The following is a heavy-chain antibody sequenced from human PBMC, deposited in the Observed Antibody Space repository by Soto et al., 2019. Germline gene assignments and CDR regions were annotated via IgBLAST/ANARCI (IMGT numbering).Heavy chain of an antibody. CDR2: TYYRSKWYN. CDR3: ARASSSIAARPPRYYYGMDV. J-gene: IGHJ6*02. D-gene: IGHD6-6*01. Sequence: SETLSLTCAISGDSVSSNSAAWNWIRQSPSRGLEWLGRTYYRSKWYNDYAVSVKSRITINPDTSKNQFPLQLNSVTPEDTAVYYCARASSSIAARPPRYYYGMDVWGQGTTVTVSS. V-gene: IGHV6-1*01. CDR1: GDSVSSNSAA.